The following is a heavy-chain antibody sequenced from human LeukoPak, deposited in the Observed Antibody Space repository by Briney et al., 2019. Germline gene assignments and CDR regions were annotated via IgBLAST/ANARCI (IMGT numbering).Heavy chain of an antibody. CDR2: ISGSGGST. J-gene: IGHJ5*02. V-gene: IGHV3-23*01. Sequence: GGSLRLSCAASGFTFSSYAMSWVRQAPGKGLEWVSAISGSGGSTYYADSVKGRFTISRDNSKNTLYLQTNSLRAEDTAVYYCAKVAWGSLLRGRFDPWGQGTLVTVSS. D-gene: IGHD3-10*01. CDR1: GFTFSSYA. CDR3: AKVAWGSLLRGRFDP.